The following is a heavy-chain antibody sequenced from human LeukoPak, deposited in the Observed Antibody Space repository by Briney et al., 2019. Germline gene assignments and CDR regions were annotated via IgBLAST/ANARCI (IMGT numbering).Heavy chain of an antibody. V-gene: IGHV1-18*01. Sequence: ASVKVSCKASGYTFTSYGISWVRHAPGQGLEWMGWISAYNGNTNYAQKLQGRVTMTTDTSTSTAYMELRSLRSDDTAVYYCARDYGIAAAESYYYGMDVWGQGTTVTVSS. CDR3: ARDYGIAAAESYYYGMDV. J-gene: IGHJ6*02. D-gene: IGHD6-13*01. CDR1: GYTFTSYG. CDR2: ISAYNGNT.